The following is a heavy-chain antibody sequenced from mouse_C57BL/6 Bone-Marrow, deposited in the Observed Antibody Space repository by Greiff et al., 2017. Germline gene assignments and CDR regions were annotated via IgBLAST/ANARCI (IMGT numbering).Heavy chain of an antibody. V-gene: IGHV1-54*01. CDR3: ARFGFAY. CDR1: GYAFTNYL. CDR2: INPGSGGT. Sequence: QVQLQQSGAELVRPGTSVKVSCKASGYAFTNYLIEWVKQRPGQGLEWIGVINPGSGGTNYNEKFKGKATLTADKSSSTAYMQLSSLTSEDSAVYFCARFGFAYGGQGTRVTVSA. J-gene: IGHJ3*01.